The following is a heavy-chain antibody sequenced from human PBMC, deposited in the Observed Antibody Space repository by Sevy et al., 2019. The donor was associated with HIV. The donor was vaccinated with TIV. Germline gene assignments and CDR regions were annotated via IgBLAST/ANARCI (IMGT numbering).Heavy chain of an antibody. V-gene: IGHV3-53*01. Sequence: GGSLRLSCAASGFTVSSNYMSWVRQAPGKGLEWVSVIYSAGSTYYADSVKGRFTISRDNSKNTLYLQMNSLRAEDTXVXXXXXGAWPLDHWGQGTLVTVSS. J-gene: IGHJ4*02. CDR1: GFTVSSNY. CDR2: IYSAGST. CDR3: XXGAWPLDH.